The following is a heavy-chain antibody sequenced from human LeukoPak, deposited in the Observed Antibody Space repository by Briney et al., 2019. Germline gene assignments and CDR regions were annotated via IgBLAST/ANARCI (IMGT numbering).Heavy chain of an antibody. J-gene: IGHJ4*02. CDR2: IYYSGST. V-gene: IGHV4-61*01. D-gene: IGHD3-9*01. CDR3: AGRGFFDWSSFDY. CDR1: GGSVSSGSYY. Sequence: SETLSLTCTVSGGSVSSGSYYWSWIQQPPGKGLEWIGYIYYSGSTNYNPSLKSRVTISVDTSKNQFSLKLSSVTAADTAVYSCAGRGFFDWSSFDYWGKGPLVTV.